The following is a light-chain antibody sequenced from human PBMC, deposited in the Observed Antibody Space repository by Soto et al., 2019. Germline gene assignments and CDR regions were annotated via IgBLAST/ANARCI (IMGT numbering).Light chain of an antibody. J-gene: IGLJ1*01. CDR3: SSSTTSITHHV. Sequence: QSVLTQPASVSGSPGQSITISCTGSSSDVGGYDYVSWYQQHPGKAPKLVLYGVNNRPSGVPNRFSGSKSGNTASLTISGLQAEDEAEYYCSSSTTSITHHVFGAGTKVTVL. CDR1: SSDVGGYDY. V-gene: IGLV2-14*01. CDR2: GVN.